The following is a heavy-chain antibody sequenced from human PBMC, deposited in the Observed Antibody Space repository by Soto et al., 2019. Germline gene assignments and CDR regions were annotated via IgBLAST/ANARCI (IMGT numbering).Heavy chain of an antibody. CDR1: GFTFSSYS. Sequence: GGSLRLSCAASGFTFSSYSMNWVRQAPGKGLEWVSYISSSSSTIYYADSVKGRFTISRDNAKNSLYLQMNSLRAEDTAVYYCARARGLLWFGESELTNPYYYYYYMDVWGKGTTVTVSS. CDR3: ARARGLLWFGESELTNPYYYYYYMDV. CDR2: ISSSSSTI. D-gene: IGHD3-10*01. V-gene: IGHV3-48*01. J-gene: IGHJ6*03.